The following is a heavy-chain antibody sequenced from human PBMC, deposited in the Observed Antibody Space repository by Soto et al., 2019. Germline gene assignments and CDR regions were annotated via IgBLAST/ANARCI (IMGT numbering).Heavy chain of an antibody. Sequence: QLQLQESGSGLVKPSQTLSLTCAVSGGSISSGGYSWSWVRQPPGKGREWIGYIYHSGNTYYNPSLRSRVTISVGRSKNQFCLKLSSVTAADTAVYYCARCCYYDSSGYYYPNWFDPWGQGTLVTVSS. V-gene: IGHV4-30-2*01. CDR3: ARCCYYDSSGYYYPNWFDP. J-gene: IGHJ5*02. D-gene: IGHD3-22*01. CDR2: IYHSGNT. CDR1: GGSISSGGYS.